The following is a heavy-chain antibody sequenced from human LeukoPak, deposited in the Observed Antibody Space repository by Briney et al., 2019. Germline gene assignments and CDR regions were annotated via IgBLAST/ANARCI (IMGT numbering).Heavy chain of an antibody. Sequence: SETLSLTCTISGGSISSYYWSWIRQPPGEGLEWIGYIYYSGSTDYSPSLKSRVTIAVDTSKNQFSLRLTSVTAADTAVYYCARLTDSWGQGTLVTVSS. J-gene: IGHJ4*02. CDR1: GGSISSYY. CDR3: ARLTDS. CDR2: IYYSGST. V-gene: IGHV4-59*08.